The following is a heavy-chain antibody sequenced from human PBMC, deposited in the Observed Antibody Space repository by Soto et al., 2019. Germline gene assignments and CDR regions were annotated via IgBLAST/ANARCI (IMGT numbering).Heavy chain of an antibody. Sequence: QVPLVQSGAEVKKPGSSVKVSCKASGGTFSSYAISWVRQAPGQGLEWMGGIIPIFGTANYAQKFQGRVTITADESTSTAYMELSSLRSEDTAVYYCARREATVVRYYYYYGMDVWGQGTTVTVSS. CDR3: ARREATVVRYYYYYGMDV. CDR1: GGTFSSYA. V-gene: IGHV1-69*01. J-gene: IGHJ6*02. D-gene: IGHD4-17*01. CDR2: IIPIFGTA.